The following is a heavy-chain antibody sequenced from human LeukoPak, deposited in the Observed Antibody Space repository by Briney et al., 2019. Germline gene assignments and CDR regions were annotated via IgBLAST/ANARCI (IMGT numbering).Heavy chain of an antibody. CDR1: GFTFDDYG. CDR2: INWKGGST. CDR3: ARDTDSGSYGGGFPL. D-gene: IGHD1-26*01. J-gene: IGHJ4*02. V-gene: IGHV3-20*04. Sequence: GGSLRLSCAASGFTFDDYGMSWVRQAPGKGLEWVSGINWKGGSTGYADSVKGRFTISRDNAKNSLYLQMNSLRAEDTALYYCARDTDSGSYGGGFPLWGQGTLVTVSS.